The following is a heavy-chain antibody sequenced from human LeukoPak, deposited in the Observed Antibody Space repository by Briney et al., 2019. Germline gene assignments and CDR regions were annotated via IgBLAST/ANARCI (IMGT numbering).Heavy chain of an antibody. CDR3: AKELTTERTPGVDS. J-gene: IGHJ4*02. CDR2: ISGSGDTT. CDR1: GVTFSSYS. D-gene: IGHD4-17*01. Sequence: GGSLRLSCTASGVTFSSYSMSWVRQGPGTGLEWVSAISGSGDTTFYADSVKGRFTISRDNSKKTLYLQVNSLRAEDTAVYFCAKELTTERTPGVDSWGQGTLVTVSS. V-gene: IGHV3-23*01.